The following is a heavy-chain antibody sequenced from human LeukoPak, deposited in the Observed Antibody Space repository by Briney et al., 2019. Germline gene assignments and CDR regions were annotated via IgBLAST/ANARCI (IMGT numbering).Heavy chain of an antibody. CDR3: SRDRLGGLDL. V-gene: IGHV3-21*01. D-gene: IGHD5-12*01. J-gene: IGHJ5*02. CDR1: GFNFNTYT. Sequence: GSLRLSCAASGFNFNTYTMNWVRQGPGMGLEWVSSITSRSDYIYYGDSVKGRLTISRDNAKNSVYLQMNSLRPEDTAVYYCSRDRLGGLDLWGQGTLVTVSS. CDR2: ITSRSDYI.